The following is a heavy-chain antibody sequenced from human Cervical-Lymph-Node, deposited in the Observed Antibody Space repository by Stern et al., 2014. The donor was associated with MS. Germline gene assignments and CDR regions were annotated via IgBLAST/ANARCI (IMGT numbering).Heavy chain of an antibody. J-gene: IGHJ6*02. D-gene: IGHD6-13*01. CDR1: GFTFSSYG. V-gene: IGHV3-33*01. Sequence: VQLVESGGSVVQPGRSLRLSCAASGFTFSSYGMHWVRQAPGKGLEWGAVIWYDGSNKYYADSVTGRFTISRDNSKNTLYLQMNSLRAEDTAVYYCARSSSPSPYYYYGMDVWGQGTTVTVSS. CDR2: IWYDGSNK. CDR3: ARSSSPSPYYYYGMDV.